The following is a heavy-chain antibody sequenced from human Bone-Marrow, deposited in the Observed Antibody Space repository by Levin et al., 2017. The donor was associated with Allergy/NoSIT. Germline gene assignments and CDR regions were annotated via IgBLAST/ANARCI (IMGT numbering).Heavy chain of an antibody. CDR3: ATTQTSAWFASFDF. J-gene: IGHJ3*01. CDR1: GYRFGSYW. CDR2: IFPGDSET. Sequence: GESLKISCQGSGYRFGSYWIAWVRQVPGKGLEWVGMIFPGDSETKYSPSFGGQVSMSVDKSMGAAYLQWSSLKASDSAIYYCATTQTSAWFASFDFWGQGTMVTVSS. V-gene: IGHV5-51*01. D-gene: IGHD6-19*01.